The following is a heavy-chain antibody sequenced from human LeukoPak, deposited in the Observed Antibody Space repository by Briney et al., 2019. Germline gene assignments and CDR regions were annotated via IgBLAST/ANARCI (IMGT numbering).Heavy chain of an antibody. V-gene: IGHV1-8*01. D-gene: IGHD6-13*01. Sequence: ASVKVSCKASGYTFTSYDINWVRQATGQGLEWMGWMNPNSGNTGYAQEFQGRVTMTRNTSISTAYMELSSLRSEDTAVYYCARTGSSWYGYYYYGMDVWGQGTTDTVSS. CDR3: ARTGSSWYGYYYYGMDV. CDR1: GYTFTSYD. CDR2: MNPNSGNT. J-gene: IGHJ6*02.